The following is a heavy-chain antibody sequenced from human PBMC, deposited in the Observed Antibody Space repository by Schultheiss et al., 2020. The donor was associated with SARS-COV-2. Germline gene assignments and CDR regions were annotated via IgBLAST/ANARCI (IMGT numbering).Heavy chain of an antibody. D-gene: IGHD6-13*01. Sequence: GGSLRLSCAASGFTFSSYGMHWVRQAPGKGLEWVSAISGSGGSTYYADSVKGRFTISRHNSKNTLYLQMNSLRAEDTAVYYCARVAVDTAAMAKQSSSWYEFPQAFLDYWGQGALVTVSS. V-gene: IGHV3-23*01. J-gene: IGHJ4*02. CDR2: ISGSGGST. CDR1: GFTFSSYG. CDR3: ARVAVDTAAMAKQSSSWYEFPQAFLDY.